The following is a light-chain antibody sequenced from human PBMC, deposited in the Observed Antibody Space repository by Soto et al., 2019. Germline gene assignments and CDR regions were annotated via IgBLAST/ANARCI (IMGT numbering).Light chain of an antibody. V-gene: IGKV3-20*01. CDR2: GAS. CDR3: QHFGISPWT. CDR1: QSVSSSY. J-gene: IGKJ1*01. Sequence: EIVLTQSPGTLSLSPGERATLSCRASQSVSSSYLAWYQQKPGQAPRLLIYGASSRATGIPDRFSGSGSGTDFTLTISRLEPEDFAVYYCQHFGISPWTFGQGTKVDIK.